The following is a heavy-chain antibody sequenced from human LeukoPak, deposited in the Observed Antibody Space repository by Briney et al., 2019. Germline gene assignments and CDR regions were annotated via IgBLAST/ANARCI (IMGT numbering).Heavy chain of an antibody. Sequence: PSETLSLTCTVSGGSISSYYRSWIRQPPGKGLEWIGYIYYSGSTNYNPSLKSRVTISVDTSKNQFSLKLSSVTAADTAVYYCARTGSYDILTGYMYYFDYWGQGTLVTVSS. CDR1: GGSISSYY. V-gene: IGHV4-59*08. CDR3: ARTGSYDILTGYMYYFDY. D-gene: IGHD3-9*01. CDR2: IYYSGST. J-gene: IGHJ4*02.